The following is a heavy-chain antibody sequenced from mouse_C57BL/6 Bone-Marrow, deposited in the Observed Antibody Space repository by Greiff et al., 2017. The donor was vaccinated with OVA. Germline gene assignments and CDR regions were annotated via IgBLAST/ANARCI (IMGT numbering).Heavy chain of an antibody. CDR2: INYDGSST. CDR1: GFTFSDYY. V-gene: IGHV5-16*01. CDR3: ARATVVAHYFDY. D-gene: IGHD1-1*01. Sequence: DVKLVESEGGLVQPGSSMKLSCTASGFTFSDYYMAWVRQVPEKGLEWVANINYDGSSTYYLASLKSRFIISRDNAKNILYLQMSSLKSEDTATYYCARATVVAHYFDYWGQGTTLTVSS. J-gene: IGHJ2*01.